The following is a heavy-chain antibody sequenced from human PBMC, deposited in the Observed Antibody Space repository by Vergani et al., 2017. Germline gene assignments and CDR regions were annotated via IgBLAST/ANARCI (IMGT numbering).Heavy chain of an antibody. Sequence: EVQLVQSGAEVKKPGATMKISCKVSGYTFTDHYMHWVKQAPGKGLEWMGLVDPEDGETIYAEKFKGRVTIAADTSTDTAHLELSSLRAEDTAVYYCATPQTVTTGGIEFWGQGTTVIVSS. CDR2: VDPEDGET. V-gene: IGHV1-69-2*01. CDR3: ATPQTVTTGGIEF. J-gene: IGHJ6*02. CDR1: GYTFTDHY. D-gene: IGHD4-17*01.